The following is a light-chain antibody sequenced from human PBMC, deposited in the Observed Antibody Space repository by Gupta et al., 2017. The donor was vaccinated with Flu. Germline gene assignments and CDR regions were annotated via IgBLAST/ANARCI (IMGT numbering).Light chain of an antibody. CDR3: QQYDTYLAT. CDR1: QSIRDW. V-gene: IGKV1-5*03. Sequence: GDRVTITCRASQSIRDWLAWYQQKPGKAPNLLIYMASTLESGVPSRFSGSGYGTEFTLTISSLQPDDFATYYCQQYDTYLATFGQGTKLETK. CDR2: MAS. J-gene: IGKJ2*01.